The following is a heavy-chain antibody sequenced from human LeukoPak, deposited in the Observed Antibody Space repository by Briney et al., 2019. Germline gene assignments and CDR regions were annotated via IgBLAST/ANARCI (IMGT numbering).Heavy chain of an antibody. J-gene: IGHJ4*02. CDR3: ASPGARQSFDY. CDR2: IYYSGST. V-gene: IGHV4-39*01. D-gene: IGHD6-6*01. Sequence: SETLSLTCTVSGGSISSSSYYWGWIRPPPGKGLEWIGSIYYSGSTYYNPSLKSRVTISVDTSKNQFSLKLSSVTAADTAVYYCASPGARQSFDYWGQGTLVTVSS. CDR1: GGSISSSSYY.